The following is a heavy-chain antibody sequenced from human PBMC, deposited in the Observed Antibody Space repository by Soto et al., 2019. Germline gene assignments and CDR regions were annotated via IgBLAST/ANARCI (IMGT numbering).Heavy chain of an antibody. CDR3: ARDPYYDSSGYYAWYFDY. D-gene: IGHD3-22*01. CDR2: ISYDGSNK. Sequence: GGSLRLSCAASGFTFSNYAMTWVRQAPGKGLEWVAVISYDGSNKYYADSVKGRFTISRDNSKNTLYLQMNSLRAEDTAVYYCARDPYYDSSGYYAWYFDYWGQGTLVTVS. J-gene: IGHJ4*02. V-gene: IGHV3-30-3*01. CDR1: GFTFSNYA.